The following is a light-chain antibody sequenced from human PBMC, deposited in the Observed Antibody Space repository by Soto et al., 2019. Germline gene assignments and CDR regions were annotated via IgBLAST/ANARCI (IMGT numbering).Light chain of an antibody. Sequence: QSVLTQPASVSGSPGQSITISCTGASSDVGGYNYVSWYLQRPGKAPKVMIFEVSNRRSGVSNRFSGSKSGNTASLTISGLQADDEAVYYCYSYAGRNIWVFGGGTKLTVL. CDR2: EVS. V-gene: IGLV2-14*01. J-gene: IGLJ3*02. CDR1: SSDVGGYNY. CDR3: YSYAGRNIWV.